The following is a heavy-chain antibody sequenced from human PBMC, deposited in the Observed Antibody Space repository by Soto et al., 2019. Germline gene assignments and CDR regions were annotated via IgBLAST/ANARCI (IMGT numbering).Heavy chain of an antibody. CDR2: IYSGGST. J-gene: IGHJ4*02. CDR3: ARSGYSYGPFDY. V-gene: IGHV3-53*01. CDR1: GFTVSSTY. D-gene: IGHD5-18*01. Sequence: GESLKISCAASGFTVSSTYMSWVRQAPGKGLEWVSVIYSGGSTYYADSVKGRFTISRDNSKNTLYLQMNSLRAEDTAVYYCARSGYSYGPFDYWGQGTLVTVSS.